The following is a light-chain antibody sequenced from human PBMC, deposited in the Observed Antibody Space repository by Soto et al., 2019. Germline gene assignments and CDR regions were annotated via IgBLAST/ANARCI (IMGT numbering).Light chain of an antibody. V-gene: IGKV3-20*01. J-gene: IGKJ1*01. CDR2: GAS. Sequence: EIVLTQSPGTLSLSPGESVTLSCRASQSVGSNYLAWYQQKPGQAPRLLIYGASNRATGIPDRFSGSGSGTDFTLTISRLEVGYFSVYYCQEYCFSRPFGHGTNVDIK. CDR1: QSVGSNY. CDR3: QEYCFSRP.